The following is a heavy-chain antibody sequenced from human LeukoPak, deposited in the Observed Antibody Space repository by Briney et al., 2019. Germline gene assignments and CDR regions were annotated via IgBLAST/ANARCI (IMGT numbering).Heavy chain of an antibody. V-gene: IGHV5-51*01. D-gene: IGHD3-10*01. CDR3: ATSESQTKFDY. CDR1: GYTFNSFW. J-gene: IGHJ4*02. Sequence: GESLKISCKGSGYTFNSFWIGWVRQMPGKGLEWMGIIFPGDSETIYSPSFQGQVTISADKSISTAYLQWNSLKASDTAMYYCATSESQTKFDYWGQGTLVTASS. CDR2: IFPGDSET.